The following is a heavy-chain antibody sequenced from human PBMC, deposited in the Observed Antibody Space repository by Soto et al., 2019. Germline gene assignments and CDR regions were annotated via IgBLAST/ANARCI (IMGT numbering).Heavy chain of an antibody. CDR3: AKDPGRGVVTAIRSLYREEAPRKYFQH. D-gene: IGHD2-21*02. V-gene: IGHV3-23*01. Sequence: GGSLRLSCAASGFTFSSYAMSWVRQAPGKGLEWVSAISGSGGSTYYADSVKGRFTISRDNSKNTLYLQMNSLRAEDSAVYYCAKDPGRGVVTAIRSLYREEAPRKYFQHWGQGTLVTVSS. J-gene: IGHJ1*01. CDR2: ISGSGGST. CDR1: GFTFSSYA.